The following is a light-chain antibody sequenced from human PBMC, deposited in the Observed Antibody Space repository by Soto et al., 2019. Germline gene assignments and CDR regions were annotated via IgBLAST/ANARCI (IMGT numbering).Light chain of an antibody. CDR1: QTVRRNY. Sequence: EIVLTQSPGTLSLSPGERATLSCRASQTVRRNYLAWYQQKPGQAPTLLIYGASSRATAIPDRFSGSGSGTDSTLTISGLEPDDVAVYYCQHYDGAITFGQGTRLEIK. CDR3: QHYDGAIT. CDR2: GAS. J-gene: IGKJ5*01. V-gene: IGKV3-20*01.